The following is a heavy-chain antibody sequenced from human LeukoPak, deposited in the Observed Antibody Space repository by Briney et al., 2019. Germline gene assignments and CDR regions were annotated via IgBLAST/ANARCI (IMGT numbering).Heavy chain of an antibody. V-gene: IGHV1-69*01. CDR1: GGTFSSYA. Sequence: SVKVSCKASGGTFSSYALSWVRQAPGQGLEWMGGIIPIFGTANYAQKFQGRVTITADESTSTAYMELRSLRSDDTAVYYCARDGRITTNAFDIWGQGTMVTVSS. CDR3: ARDGRITTNAFDI. CDR2: IIPIFGTA. J-gene: IGHJ3*02. D-gene: IGHD3-10*01.